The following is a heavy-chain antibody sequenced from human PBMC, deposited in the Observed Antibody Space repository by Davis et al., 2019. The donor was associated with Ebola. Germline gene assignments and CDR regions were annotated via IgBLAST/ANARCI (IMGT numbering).Heavy chain of an antibody. Sequence: GESLKISCAASGFTFSSYAMNWVRQAPGKGLEWVSYISSSGRTIYYADSVKGRFTISRDNAKNSLYLQMNSLRAEDTAVYYCTRDRTGSGSNFDYWGQGTLVTVSS. CDR2: ISSSGRTI. CDR3: TRDRTGSGSNFDY. V-gene: IGHV3-48*03. J-gene: IGHJ4*02. D-gene: IGHD3-10*01. CDR1: GFTFSSYA.